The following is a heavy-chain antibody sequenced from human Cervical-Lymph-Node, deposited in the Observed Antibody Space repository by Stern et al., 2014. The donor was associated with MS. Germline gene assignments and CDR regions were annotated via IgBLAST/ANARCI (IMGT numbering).Heavy chain of an antibody. D-gene: IGHD2-15*01. V-gene: IGHV4-39*01. CDR2: MYYSGTS. CDR3: ATSVVAATDY. J-gene: IGHJ4*02. Sequence: QLHLQESGPGLVKPSETLSLTCTVSGGSLTSSSYYWGWIRQPPGKGLEWIVSMYYSGTSYSTLSLRIRLTMSMNTSKTVFPLRLSSVTAADTAVYYCATSVVAATDYWGQGTLVTVSS. CDR1: GGSLTSSSYY.